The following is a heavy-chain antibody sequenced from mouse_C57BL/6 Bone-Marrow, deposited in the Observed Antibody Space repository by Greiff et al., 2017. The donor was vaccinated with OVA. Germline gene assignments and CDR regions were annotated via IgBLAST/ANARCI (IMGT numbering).Heavy chain of an antibody. CDR1: GYAFTNYL. CDR2: INPGSGGT. D-gene: IGHD1-1*01. Sequence: VQLQQSGAELVRPGTSVKVSCKASGYAFTNYLIEWVKQRPGQGLEWIGVINPGSGGTNYNEKFKGKATLTADKSSSTAYMQLSSLTSEDSAVYFCAFYGSNWYFDVWGTGTTVTVSS. V-gene: IGHV1-54*01. J-gene: IGHJ1*03. CDR3: AFYGSNWYFDV.